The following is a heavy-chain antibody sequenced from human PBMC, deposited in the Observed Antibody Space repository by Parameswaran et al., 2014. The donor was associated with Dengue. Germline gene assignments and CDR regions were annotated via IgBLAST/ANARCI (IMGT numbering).Heavy chain of an antibody. D-gene: IGHD6-19*01. J-gene: IGHJ6*02. CDR3: AKARSRGSSGLYYGMDV. V-gene: IGHV3-9*01. CDR2: ISWNSGSI. Sequence: WIRQPPGKGLEWVSGISWNSGSIGYADSVKGRFTISRDNAKNSLYLQMNSLRAEDTALYYCAKARSRGSSGLYYGMDVWGQGTTVTVSS.